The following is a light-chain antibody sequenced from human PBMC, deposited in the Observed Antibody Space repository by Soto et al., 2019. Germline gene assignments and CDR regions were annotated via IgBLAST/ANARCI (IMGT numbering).Light chain of an antibody. Sequence: EIVLAQYTATLSVSPGERATLSCRASQSVSSHLAWYQQKPGQAPSLLIYGASSRATGIPDRFSGSGSGTDFTLTISRLEPEDFAVYYCHQYGNSPSTFGQVTIVDIK. V-gene: IGKV3-20*01. CDR3: HQYGNSPST. J-gene: IGKJ1*01. CDR1: QSVSSH. CDR2: GAS.